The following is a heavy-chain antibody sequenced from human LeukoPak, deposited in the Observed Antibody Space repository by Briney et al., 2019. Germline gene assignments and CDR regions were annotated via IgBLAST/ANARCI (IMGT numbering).Heavy chain of an antibody. Sequence: GESLKISCKVSGYSFTGYWIGWVRRMPGKGLEWMGIIYPGDSDTRYSPSFQGQVTISADRSINTAYLQWGSLKASDTAMYYCARLIGGGPNYYGMDVWGQGTTVTVPS. CDR1: GYSFTGYW. J-gene: IGHJ6*02. V-gene: IGHV5-51*01. D-gene: IGHD3-10*01. CDR2: IYPGDSDT. CDR3: ARLIGGGPNYYGMDV.